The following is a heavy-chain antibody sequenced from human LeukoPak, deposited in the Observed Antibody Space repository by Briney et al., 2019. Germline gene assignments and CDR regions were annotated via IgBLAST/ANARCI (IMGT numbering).Heavy chain of an antibody. Sequence: EASVKVSCKASGGTFSSYAISWVRQAPGQGLEWMGGIIPIFGTANYAQKFQGRVTITADESTSTAYMELSSLRSEDTAVYYCARSPGIAAAGTSLDYWGRGTLVTVSS. CDR2: IIPIFGTA. CDR3: ARSPGIAAAGTSLDY. V-gene: IGHV1-69*13. D-gene: IGHD6-13*01. J-gene: IGHJ4*02. CDR1: GGTFSSYA.